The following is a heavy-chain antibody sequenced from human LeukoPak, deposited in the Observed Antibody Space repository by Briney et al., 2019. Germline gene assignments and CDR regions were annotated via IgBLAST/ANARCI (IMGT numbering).Heavy chain of an antibody. Sequence: GSLRLSCAASGFTFSDYYMSWIRQAPGKGLEWVSYIGSSGTTIYYADSVKGRFTISRDNAKNSLFLQMNSLGAEDTAVYYCARDRMTTVTNDAFDIWGQGTMVTVSS. J-gene: IGHJ3*02. D-gene: IGHD4-17*01. CDR3: ARDRMTTVTNDAFDI. CDR2: IGSSGTTI. V-gene: IGHV3-11*04. CDR1: GFTFSDYY.